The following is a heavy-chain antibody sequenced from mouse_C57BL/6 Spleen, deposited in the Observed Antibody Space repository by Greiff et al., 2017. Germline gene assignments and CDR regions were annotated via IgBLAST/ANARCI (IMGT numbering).Heavy chain of an antibody. CDR3: ARPRYYGGAMDY. Sequence: QVQLQQPGAELVKPGASVKLSCKASGYTFTSYWMHWVKQRPGQGLEWIGMIHPNSGSTNYNEKFKSKATLTVDKSSSTAYMQLSSLTSEDSAVYYCARPRYYGGAMDYWGQGTSVTVSS. D-gene: IGHD1-1*02. V-gene: IGHV1-64*01. CDR2: IHPNSGST. J-gene: IGHJ4*01. CDR1: GYTFTSYW.